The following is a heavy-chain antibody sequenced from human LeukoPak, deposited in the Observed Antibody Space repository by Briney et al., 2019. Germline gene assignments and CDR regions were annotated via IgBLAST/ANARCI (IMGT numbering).Heavy chain of an antibody. Sequence: GGSLRLSCAASGFTFSRYWMSWIRQAPGKGLEWVANIKQDGSEKYYVESVKGRFTISKDNAKQSLYLQMNGLRVDGTAVYYCAKLGDLFDPWGQGTLVTVSS. J-gene: IGHJ5*02. CDR3: AKLGDLFDP. V-gene: IGHV3-7*01. D-gene: IGHD2-21*01. CDR1: GFTFSRYW. CDR2: IKQDGSEK.